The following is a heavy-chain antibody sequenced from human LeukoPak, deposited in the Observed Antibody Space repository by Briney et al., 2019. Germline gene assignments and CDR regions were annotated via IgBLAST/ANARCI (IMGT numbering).Heavy chain of an antibody. CDR3: ARDLKVWRPGIYYYYGMDV. J-gene: IGHJ6*02. CDR1: GFTFSSYA. CDR2: ISYDGSNK. D-gene: IGHD6-13*01. Sequence: GRSLRLSCAASGFTFSSYAMHWVRQAPGKGLEWVAVISYDGSNKYYADSVKGRFTISRDNSKNTLYLQMNSLRAEDTAVYYCARDLKVWRPGIYYYYGMDVWGQGTTVTVSS. V-gene: IGHV3-30-3*01.